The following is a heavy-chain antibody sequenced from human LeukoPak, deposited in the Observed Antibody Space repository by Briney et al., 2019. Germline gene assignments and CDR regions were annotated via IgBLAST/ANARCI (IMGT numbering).Heavy chain of an antibody. J-gene: IGHJ6*03. CDR3: ARDTISDTYYYYMDV. CDR1: GFTFSTYS. D-gene: IGHD3-3*01. V-gene: IGHV3-21*01. CDR2: ISSSSTNI. Sequence: GGSLRLSCAASGFTFSTYSMNWVRQAPGKGLEWVSSISSSSTNIYYADSVKGRFTISRDNAKNSLYLQMNSLGAEDTAVYYCARDTISDTYYYYMDVWGKGTTVTVSS.